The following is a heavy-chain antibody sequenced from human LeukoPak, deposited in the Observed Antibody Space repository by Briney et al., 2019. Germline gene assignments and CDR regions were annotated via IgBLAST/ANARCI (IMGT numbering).Heavy chain of an antibody. CDR3: ARTDPPYYYDSVNWFDP. V-gene: IGHV1-69*05. CDR1: GGTFSSYA. Sequence: SVKVSCKASGGTFSSYAISWVRQAPGQGLEWMGGIIPIFGTANYAQKFQGRATITTDESTSTAYMELSSLRSEDTAVYYCARTDPPYYYDSVNWFDPWGQGTLVTVSS. CDR2: IIPIFGTA. D-gene: IGHD3-22*01. J-gene: IGHJ5*02.